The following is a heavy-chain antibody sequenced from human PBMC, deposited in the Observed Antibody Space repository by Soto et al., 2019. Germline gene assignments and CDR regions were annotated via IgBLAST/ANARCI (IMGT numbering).Heavy chain of an antibody. CDR1: GFSFSTKL. Sequence: PXVCLRLSCAASGFSFSTKLLTWVRQVPGRGLDWVSTISGSVVKTSYADFVKGRCSVARDISKTTLFLQTKSLRAEDTAKYSCAENLLGCGGDLSSQCDNWRDPWGQRTLVTVSS. CDR2: ISGSVVKT. V-gene: IGHV3-23*01. J-gene: IGHJ5*02. CDR3: AENLLGCGGDLSSQCDNWRDP. D-gene: IGHD2-21*02.